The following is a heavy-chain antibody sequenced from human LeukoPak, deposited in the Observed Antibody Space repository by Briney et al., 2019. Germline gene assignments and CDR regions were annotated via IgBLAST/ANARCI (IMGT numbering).Heavy chain of an antibody. V-gene: IGHV4-34*01. CDR1: GGSFSAYY. Sequence: NPSETLSLTCAAYGGSFSAYYWSWIRQPPGKGLEWIGEINHSGRPNYSPSLKSRVTISIDMSKNEFSLRLSSVTAADTAIYYCASLRYDSSAYDHPLPHHWGQGTLVTVSS. CDR3: ASLRYDSSAYDHPLPHH. CDR2: INHSGRP. J-gene: IGHJ5*02. D-gene: IGHD3-22*01.